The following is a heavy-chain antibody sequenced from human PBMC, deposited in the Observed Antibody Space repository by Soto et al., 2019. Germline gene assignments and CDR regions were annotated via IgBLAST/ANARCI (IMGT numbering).Heavy chain of an antibody. V-gene: IGHV3-9*01. Sequence: LRLSCAVSGFTFDDNSMHWATQPPEKGLEWVSGINWKSDIGYADSVKGRFTISRDNAENSLYLQMNSLRAEDTALYYCAISQDRGGRTTFIYWGQGTQVTVSS. CDR2: INWKSDI. CDR1: GFTFDDNS. D-gene: IGHD3-16*01. J-gene: IGHJ4*02. CDR3: AISQDRGGRTTFIY.